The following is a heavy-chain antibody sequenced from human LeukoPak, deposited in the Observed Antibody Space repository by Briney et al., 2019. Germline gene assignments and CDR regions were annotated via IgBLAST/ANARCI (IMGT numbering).Heavy chain of an antibody. D-gene: IGHD1-7*01. V-gene: IGHV4-30-2*01. CDR3: ARGRDNWNYVPHFDY. CDR1: GGSISSGGYY. CDR2: IYHSGST. J-gene: IGHJ4*02. Sequence: SQTLSLTCTVSGGSISSGGYYWSWIRQPPGKGLEWIGYIYHSGSTYYNPSLKSRVTISVDRSKNQFSLKLSSVTAADTAVYYCARGRDNWNYVPHFDYWGQGTLVTVSS.